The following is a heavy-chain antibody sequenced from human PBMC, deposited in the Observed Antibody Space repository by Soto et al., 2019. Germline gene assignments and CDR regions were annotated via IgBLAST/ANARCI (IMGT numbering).Heavy chain of an antibody. CDR3: ARDLLASGWPDSDY. J-gene: IGHJ4*02. CDR1: GYTFSGYY. CDR2: INPNSGGT. V-gene: IGHV1-2*02. Sequence: ASVKVSCKAAGYTFSGYYMHWVRQAPGQGPEWMGWINPNSGGTNYAQKFQGRVTMTRDTSISTVYMDLSRLRSDDTAVYYCARDLLASGWPDSDYWGQGTRVTV. D-gene: IGHD6-19*01.